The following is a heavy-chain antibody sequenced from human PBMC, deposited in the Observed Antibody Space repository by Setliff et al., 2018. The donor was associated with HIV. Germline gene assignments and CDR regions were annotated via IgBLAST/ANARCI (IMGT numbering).Heavy chain of an antibody. D-gene: IGHD3-3*01. J-gene: IGHJ4*02. CDR1: GFSFYIYV. CDR3: ARENFYNFWSGREDY. Sequence: PGGSLRLSCAASGFSFYIYVMHWVRQAPGEGLEYVSGISGDGGTTYYANSVKGRFIVSRDNSKNTLFLQMANLRAEDTAIYYCARENFYNFWSGREDYWGPGTLVTVSS. V-gene: IGHV3-64*01. CDR2: ISGDGGTT.